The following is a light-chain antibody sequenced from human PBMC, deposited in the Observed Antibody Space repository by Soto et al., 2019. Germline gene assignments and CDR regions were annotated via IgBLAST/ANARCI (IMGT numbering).Light chain of an antibody. CDR3: QQGKTFPFT. CDR1: HGVRGG. V-gene: IGKV1-12*01. CDR2: TVS. J-gene: IGKJ3*01. Sequence: IQMTQSPSSVSASVGDTVTLSCQTSHGVRGGLAWYQQKPGKAPTLLIYTVSNLQSGVPSRFSGSGSGTDFSLTITNLQPEDFATYFCQQGKTFPFTFGPGTKVEVK.